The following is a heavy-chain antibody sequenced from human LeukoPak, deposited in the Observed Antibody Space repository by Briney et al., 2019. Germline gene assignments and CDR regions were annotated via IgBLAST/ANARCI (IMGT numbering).Heavy chain of an antibody. D-gene: IGHD6-13*01. CDR2: ISSSSSYI. CDR1: GFTFSSYS. V-gene: IGHV3-21*01. Sequence: GGSLRLSCAASGFTFSSYSMNWVRQAPGKGLEWVSSISSSSSYIYYADSVKGRFTISRDNAKNSLYLQMNSLRAEDTAVYYCAVQLVPLYGMDVWGQGTTVTVSS. J-gene: IGHJ6*02. CDR3: AVQLVPLYGMDV.